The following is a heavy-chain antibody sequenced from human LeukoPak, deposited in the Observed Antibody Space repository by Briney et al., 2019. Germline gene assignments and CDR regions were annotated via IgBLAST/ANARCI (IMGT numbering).Heavy chain of an antibody. D-gene: IGHD3-3*01. J-gene: IGHJ4*02. CDR3: ARHYDFWSGYYSGIDY. V-gene: IGHV4-30-2*03. Sequence: PSQTLSLTCTVSSGSISSSDYYWSWIRQPPGKGLEWIGSIYYSGSTYYNPSLKSRVTISVDTSKNQFSLKLSSVTAADTAVYYCARHYDFWSGYYSGIDYWGQGTLVTVSS. CDR1: SGSISSSDYY. CDR2: IYYSGST.